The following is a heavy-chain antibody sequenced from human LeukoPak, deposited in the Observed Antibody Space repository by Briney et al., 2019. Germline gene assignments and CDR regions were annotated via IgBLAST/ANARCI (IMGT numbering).Heavy chain of an antibody. V-gene: IGHV3-33*01. D-gene: IGHD5-18*01. CDR3: ARDQGYSYGYDY. J-gene: IGHJ4*02. Sequence: GRSLRLSCAASGFTFSSYGMHRVRQAPGKGLEWVAVIWYDGSNKYYADSVKGRLTISRDNSKNTLYLQMNSLRAEDTAVYYCARDQGYSYGYDYWGQGTLVTVSS. CDR2: IWYDGSNK. CDR1: GFTFSSYG.